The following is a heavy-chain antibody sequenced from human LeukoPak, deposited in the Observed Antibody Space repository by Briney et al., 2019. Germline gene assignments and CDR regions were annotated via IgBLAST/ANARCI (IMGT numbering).Heavy chain of an antibody. CDR3: TRVDYYSTSAFFDY. CDR1: GFTFGDHA. CDR2: IRNKLYGGTA. D-gene: IGHD2-21*01. V-gene: IGHV3-49*04. J-gene: IGHJ4*02. Sequence: PGGSLRLSCAASGFTFGDHAMSWVRRAPGKGLEWVGFIRNKLYGGTAEYAASVKGRFTISRDDSKSIAYLQMNSLKTEDTAMYYCTRVDYYSTSAFFDYWGQGTLVTVSS.